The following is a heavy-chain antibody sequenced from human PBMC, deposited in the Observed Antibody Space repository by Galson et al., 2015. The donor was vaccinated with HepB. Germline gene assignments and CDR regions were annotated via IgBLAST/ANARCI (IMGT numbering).Heavy chain of an antibody. V-gene: IGHV3-30*18. CDR3: AKMYSSSSYWGMSEYYGMDV. CDR2: ILDDGSEK. D-gene: IGHD6-6*01. J-gene: IGHJ6*02. Sequence: SLRLSCAASGFTFSSHGMHWVRQAPGKGLEWVALILDDGSEKFYGDSVKGRFSISRDNSKSTLHLQMNSLRPEDTAVYYCAKMYSSSSYWGMSEYYGMDVWGRGTTVTVSS. CDR1: GFTFSSHG.